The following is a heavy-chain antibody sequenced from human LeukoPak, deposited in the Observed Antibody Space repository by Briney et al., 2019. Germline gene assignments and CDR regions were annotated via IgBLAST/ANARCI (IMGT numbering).Heavy chain of an antibody. CDR3: ARGLTIPTLLDF. CDR1: GGSINTYY. V-gene: IGHV4-59*01. CDR2: IYSSGTT. J-gene: IGHJ4*02. Sequence: SETLSLTCTVSGGSINTYYWNWIRQSPGKGLEWIGNIYSSGTTLYNPSLKTRLTISVDTSKNLISLTLNSLTAADTAVYYCARGLTIPTLLDFWGQGTLVTVSS. D-gene: IGHD5-24*01.